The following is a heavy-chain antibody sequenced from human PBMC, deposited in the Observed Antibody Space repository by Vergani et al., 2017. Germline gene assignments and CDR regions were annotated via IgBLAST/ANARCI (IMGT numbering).Heavy chain of an antibody. CDR1: GYTFTSYY. V-gene: IGHV1-46*03. D-gene: IGHD6-19*01. J-gene: IGHJ3*02. Sequence: QVQLVQSGAEVKKPGASVKVSCKASGYTFTSYYMHWVRQAPGQGLEWMGIINPSGGSTSYAQKFQGRVTMTRDTSTSTVYMELSSLSSEDTAVYYCARDRVAVAGLGGLDAFDIWGQGTMVTVSS. CDR2: INPSGGST. CDR3: ARDRVAVAGLGGLDAFDI.